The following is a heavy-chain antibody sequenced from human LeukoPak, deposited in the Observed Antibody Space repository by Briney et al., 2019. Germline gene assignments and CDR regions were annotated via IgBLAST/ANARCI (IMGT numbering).Heavy chain of an antibody. CDR2: ISSSSSYI. CDR1: GFTFATYT. D-gene: IGHD3-22*01. V-gene: IGHV3-21*01. Sequence: GGSLRLSCTGAGFTFATYTFNWVRQAPGKGLEWVSSISSSSSYIYYADSVKGRFTISRDNAKNSLYLQMNSLRAEDTAVYYCARDWNYYDSSGYPEYFQHWGQGTLVTVSS. CDR3: ARDWNYYDSSGYPEYFQH. J-gene: IGHJ1*01.